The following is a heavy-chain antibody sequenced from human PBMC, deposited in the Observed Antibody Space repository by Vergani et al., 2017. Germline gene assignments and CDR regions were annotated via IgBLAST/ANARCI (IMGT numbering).Heavy chain of an antibody. V-gene: IGHV5-10-1*01. CDR2: IDPSDSYT. Sequence: EVQLVQSGAEVKKPGESLRISCKGSGYSFTSYWISWVRQMPGKGLEWMGRIDPSDSYTNYSPSFQGHVTISRDNSKNTLYLQMNSLRAEDTAVYYCATDMGKNDYGGKGPFGLDYWGQGTLVTVSS. D-gene: IGHD4-23*01. CDR3: ATDMGKNDYGGKGPFGLDY. CDR1: GYSFTSYW. J-gene: IGHJ4*02.